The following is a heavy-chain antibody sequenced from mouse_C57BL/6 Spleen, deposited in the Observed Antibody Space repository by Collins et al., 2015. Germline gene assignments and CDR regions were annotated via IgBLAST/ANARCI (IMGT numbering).Heavy chain of an antibody. D-gene: IGHD3-3*01. V-gene: IGHV1-69*01. CDR1: GYTFTSYW. Sequence: QVQLQQPGAELVMPGASVKLSCKASGYTFTSYWMHWVKQRPGQGLEWIGEIDPSDSYTNYNQKFKGKSTLTVDKSSSTAYMQLSSLTSEDSAVYYCARGRDHGWFAYWGQGTLVTVSA. CDR2: IDPSDSYT. CDR3: ARGRDHGWFAY. J-gene: IGHJ3*01.